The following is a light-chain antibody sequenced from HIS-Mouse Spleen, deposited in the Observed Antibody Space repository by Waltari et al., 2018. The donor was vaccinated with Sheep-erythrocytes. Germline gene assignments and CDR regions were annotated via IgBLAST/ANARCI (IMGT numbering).Light chain of an antibody. V-gene: IGLV1-51*01. CDR3: GTWDSSLSAGV. Sequence: QSVLTQPPSVSAAPGQKVTIPCSGSSYNIGNNYVSWYQQLPGTAPKLLIYDNNKRPSGIPDRFSGSKSGTSATLGITGLQTGDEADYYCGTWDSSLSAGVFGGGTKLTVL. CDR2: DNN. CDR1: SYNIGNNY. J-gene: IGLJ3*02.